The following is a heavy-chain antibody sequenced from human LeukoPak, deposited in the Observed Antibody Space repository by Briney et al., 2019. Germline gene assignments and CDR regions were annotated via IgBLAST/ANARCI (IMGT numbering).Heavy chain of an antibody. CDR2: IKSKSDGGTT. V-gene: IGHV3-15*07. CDR1: GFTFSSYS. J-gene: IGHJ4*02. CDR3: TTDLGDY. D-gene: IGHD3-16*01. Sequence: GGSLRLSCEASGFTFSSYSMNWVRQAPGRGLEWVGRIKSKSDGGTTEYAAPVKDRFSISRDDSKNTVYLQMNSLKTEDTAIYYCTTDLGDYWGQGTLVTVSS.